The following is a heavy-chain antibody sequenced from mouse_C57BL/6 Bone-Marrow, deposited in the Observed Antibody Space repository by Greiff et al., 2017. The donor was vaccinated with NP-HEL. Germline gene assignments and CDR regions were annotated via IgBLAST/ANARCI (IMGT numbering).Heavy chain of an antibody. J-gene: IGHJ3*01. V-gene: IGHV14-4*01. CDR1: GFNIKDDY. D-gene: IGHD1-1*01. CDR3: TTRGGSTPFAY. CDR2: IDPENGDT. Sequence: VQLQQSGAELVRPGASVKLSCTASGFNIKDDYMHWVKQRPEQGLEWIGWIDPENGDTEYASKFQGKATITADTSSNTAYLQLSSLTSEDTAVYYCTTRGGSTPFAYWGQGTLVTVSA.